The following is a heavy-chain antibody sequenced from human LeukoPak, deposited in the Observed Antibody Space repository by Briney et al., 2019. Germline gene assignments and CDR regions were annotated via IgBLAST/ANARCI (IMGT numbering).Heavy chain of an antibody. CDR3: ARTPGATRAITCSGGSCYSRVPFDS. CDR1: GFALSPSGGG. D-gene: IGHD2-15*01. CDR2: SYWNDDK. V-gene: IGHV2-5*01. Sequence: SGPTLVKPTQTLTLTCTFSGFALSPSGGGVGWIRQPPGKALEGLALSYWNDDKRYSPSLKSTLTITKDPSKNQVVLTMSNMDPVDTATYYCARTPGATRAITCSGGSCYSRVPFDSSGQGTPVTASP. J-gene: IGHJ4*02.